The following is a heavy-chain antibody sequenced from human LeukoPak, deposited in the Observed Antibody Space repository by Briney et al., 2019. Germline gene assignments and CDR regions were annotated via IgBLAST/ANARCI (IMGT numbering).Heavy chain of an antibody. CDR3: AIGTTGTFGYYYYYYGMDV. CDR1: GYTFTSYD. CDR2: IIPIFGTA. Sequence: SVKVSCKASGYTFTSYDISWVRQAPGQGLEWMGGIIPIFGTANYAQKFQGRVTITADESTSTAYMELSSLRSEDTAVYYCAIGTTGTFGYYYYYYGMDVWGQGTTVTVSS. D-gene: IGHD1-1*01. V-gene: IGHV1-69*13. J-gene: IGHJ6*02.